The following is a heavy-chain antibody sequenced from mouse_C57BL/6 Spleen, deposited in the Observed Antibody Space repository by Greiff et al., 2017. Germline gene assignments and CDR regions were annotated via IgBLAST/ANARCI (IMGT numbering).Heavy chain of an antibody. CDR3: ARHTTVVAPAMDY. CDR1: GFSLTSYG. Sequence: VMLVESGPGLVAPSQSLSITCTVSGFSLTSYGVDWVRQSPGKGLEWLGVIWGVGSTNYNSALKSRLSISKDNSKSQVFLKMNSLQTDDTAMYXCARHTTVVAPAMDYWGQGTSVTVSS. CDR2: IWGVGST. J-gene: IGHJ4*01. D-gene: IGHD1-1*01. V-gene: IGHV2-6*01.